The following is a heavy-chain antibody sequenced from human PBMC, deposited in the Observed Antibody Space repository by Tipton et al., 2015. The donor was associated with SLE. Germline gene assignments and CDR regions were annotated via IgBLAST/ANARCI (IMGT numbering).Heavy chain of an antibody. CDR2: INHSGST. D-gene: IGHD6-13*01. J-gene: IGHJ4*02. CDR3: ASRIAAAWGFDY. Sequence: TLSLTCTVSGYSISSGYYWGWIRQPPEQGLEWIGSINHSGSTNYNPSLKSRVTISVDTSKNQFSLKLSSVTASDTAVYYCASRIAAAWGFDYWGQGTLVTVSS. CDR1: GYSISSGYY. V-gene: IGHV4-38-2*02.